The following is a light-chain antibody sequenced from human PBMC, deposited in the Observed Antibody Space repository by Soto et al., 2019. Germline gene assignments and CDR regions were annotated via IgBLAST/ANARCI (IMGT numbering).Light chain of an antibody. CDR3: QQAYRFPHT. Sequence: DIQMTQSPSSVSASVGDRVTITCRASQGISGWLAWYQQKPGKAPKLLIYAASSLQSGVPSMFSGRGSGTDFTLSISGLQAEDVATYYCQQAYRFPHTFGQGTKLEI. CDR1: QGISGW. V-gene: IGKV1-12*01. CDR2: AAS. J-gene: IGKJ2*01.